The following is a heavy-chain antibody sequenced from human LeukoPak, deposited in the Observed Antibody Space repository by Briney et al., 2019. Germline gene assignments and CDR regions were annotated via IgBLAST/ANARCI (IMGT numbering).Heavy chain of an antibody. Sequence: GESLTLSCVASGFTVSTNYMNWDRQAQGQGLEWVSVIYSGGNTYYADSVKGRFTISRDDSKNTLYLQMNSLRAEDAAVYYCARGLYYYDSNHWGQGTLVTVSS. J-gene: IGHJ5*02. V-gene: IGHV3-53*01. CDR3: ARGLYYYDSNH. CDR1: GFTVSTNY. CDR2: IYSGGNT. D-gene: IGHD3-22*01.